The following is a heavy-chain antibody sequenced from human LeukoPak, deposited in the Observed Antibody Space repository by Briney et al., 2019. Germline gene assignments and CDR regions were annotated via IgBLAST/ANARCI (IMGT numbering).Heavy chain of an antibody. CDR3: ARHEGGSYFDY. J-gene: IGHJ4*02. CDR2: IYSGDSDT. V-gene: IGHV5-51*01. CDR1: GSRFTSYW. D-gene: IGHD1-26*01. Sequence: GVALEISCKGSGSRFTSYWGGWVRRLPGKGLEGMESIYSGDSDTRYSPSFQGQVTISADKSISPAYLQWSSLKASHTAMYYCARHEGGSYFDYWGQGTLVTVSS.